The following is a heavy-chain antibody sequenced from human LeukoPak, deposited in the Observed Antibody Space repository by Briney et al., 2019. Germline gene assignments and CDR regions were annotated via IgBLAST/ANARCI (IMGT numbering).Heavy chain of an antibody. CDR2: INPNSGDT. J-gene: IGHJ3*02. V-gene: IGHV1-2*02. CDR3: ARDQNHAFDI. D-gene: IGHD2/OR15-2a*01. Sequence: GASVKVSFKASGYTFTGYYMHWVRQAPGQGLEWMGWINPNSGDTNYAQKFQGRVTMTRDTSISTAYMELSRLRSDDTAVYYCARDQNHAFDIWGQGTMVTVSS. CDR1: GYTFTGYY.